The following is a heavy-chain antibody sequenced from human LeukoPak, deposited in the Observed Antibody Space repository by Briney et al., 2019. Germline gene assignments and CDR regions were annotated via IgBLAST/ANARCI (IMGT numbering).Heavy chain of an antibody. D-gene: IGHD5-18*01. V-gene: IGHV4-61*05. CDR1: GGSISSSSYY. Sequence: SETLSLTCTVSGGSISSSSYYWGWIRQPPGKGLEWIGYIYYSGSTNYNPSLKSRVTISVDTSKNQFSLKLSSVTAADTAVYYCAGGIQGPSDYWGQGTLVTVSS. CDR2: IYYSGST. CDR3: AGGIQGPSDY. J-gene: IGHJ4*02.